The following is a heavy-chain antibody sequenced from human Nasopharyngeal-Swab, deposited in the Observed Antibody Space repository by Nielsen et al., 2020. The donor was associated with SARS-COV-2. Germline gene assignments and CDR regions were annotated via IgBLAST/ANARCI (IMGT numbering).Heavy chain of an antibody. D-gene: IGHD5-18*01. Sequence: SLKISCAASGFTFENYAMHWVRQPPGKGPEWVSGITWNSGNKGYAEFVQGRFTISRDNARNSLYLQMNSLRAEDTALYYSAKARRTDTYGFESFDYWGQGTLVTVSS. J-gene: IGHJ4*02. CDR3: AKARRTDTYGFESFDY. CDR1: GFTFENYA. V-gene: IGHV3-9*01. CDR2: ITWNSGNK.